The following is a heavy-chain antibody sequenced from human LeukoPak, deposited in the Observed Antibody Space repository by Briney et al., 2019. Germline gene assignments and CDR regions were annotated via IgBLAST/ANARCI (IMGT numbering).Heavy chain of an antibody. CDR1: GGSISSSSYY. Sequence: KPSETLSLTCTVSGGSISSSSYYWGWIRQPPGKGPEWIGSIYYSGSTYYNPSLKSRVTISVDTSKNQFSLKLSSVAAADTAVYYCATENRITIFGVVTSHTEIDYWGQGTLVTVSS. J-gene: IGHJ4*02. CDR3: ATENRITIFGVVTSHTEIDY. CDR2: IYYSGST. D-gene: IGHD3-3*01. V-gene: IGHV4-39*02.